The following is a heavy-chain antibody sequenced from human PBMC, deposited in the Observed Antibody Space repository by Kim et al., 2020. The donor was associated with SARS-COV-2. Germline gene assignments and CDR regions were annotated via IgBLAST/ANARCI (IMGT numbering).Heavy chain of an antibody. Sequence: ASVKVSCKASGFTLTTYEINWVRQATGQGLEWMGWMDPNSGKKGYAQKFEGRVTLTRSTSINTAYMELSSLTFEDTAVYYCTREVDNWDFDCWGQGTLVTVSS. CDR3: TREVDNWDFDC. V-gene: IGHV1-8*01. D-gene: IGHD1-26*01. CDR1: GFTLTTYE. CDR2: MDPNSGKK. J-gene: IGHJ4*02.